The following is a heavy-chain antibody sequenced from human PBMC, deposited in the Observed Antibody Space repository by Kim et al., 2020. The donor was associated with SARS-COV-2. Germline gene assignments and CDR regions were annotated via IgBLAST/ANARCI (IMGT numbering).Heavy chain of an antibody. J-gene: IGHJ6*02. CDR1: GYTFTSFA. CDR2: INTNTGNP. CDR3: ARVAGGMDV. Sequence: ASVKVSCKTSGYTFTSFAMNWVRQAPGQGLEGMAWINTNTGNPKSAQGFTGRFVFSLDTSVSTAYLEIRSLKAEDTAVYYCARVAGGMDVWGQGTTVTVS. V-gene: IGHV7-4-1*02.